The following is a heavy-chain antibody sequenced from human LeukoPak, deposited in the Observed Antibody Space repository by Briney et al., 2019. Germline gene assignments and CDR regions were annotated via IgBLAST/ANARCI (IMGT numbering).Heavy chain of an antibody. Sequence: AGGSLRLSCAASGFTFSSYSMNWVRQAPGKGLKWVSSISSSSSYIYYADSVKGRFTISRDNAKNSLYLQMNSLRAEDTAVYYCARDSLGVAANTKYYYYYYMDVWGKGTTVTISS. J-gene: IGHJ6*03. D-gene: IGHD2-15*01. V-gene: IGHV3-21*01. CDR3: ARDSLGVAANTKYYYYYYMDV. CDR2: ISSSSSYI. CDR1: GFTFSSYS.